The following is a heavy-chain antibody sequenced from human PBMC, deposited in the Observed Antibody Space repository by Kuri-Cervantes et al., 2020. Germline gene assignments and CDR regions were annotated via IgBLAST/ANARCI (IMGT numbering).Heavy chain of an antibody. Sequence: GGSLRLSCAASGFTFSSYWMSWVRQAPGKGLEWVANIKQDGSEKYYVDSVKGRFTISRDNAKNTLYLQMNSLRAEDTAVYYCAREANTFDFWSGYHPPPWFDPWGQGTLVTVSS. V-gene: IGHV3-7*01. CDR1: GFTFSSYW. CDR3: AREANTFDFWSGYHPPPWFDP. CDR2: IKQDGSEK. J-gene: IGHJ5*02. D-gene: IGHD3-3*01.